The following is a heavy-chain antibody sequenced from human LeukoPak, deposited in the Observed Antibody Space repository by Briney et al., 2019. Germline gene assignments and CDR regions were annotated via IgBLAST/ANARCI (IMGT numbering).Heavy chain of an antibody. CDR3: ARSGIAVAAMPFDY. V-gene: IGHV3-21*01. CDR1: GFTFSSYS. D-gene: IGHD6-19*01. Sequence: GGSLRLSCAASGFTFSSYSMNWVRQAPGKGLEWVSSISSSSSYIYYADSVKGRFTISRDNAKNSLYLQMNSLRAEDTAVYYCARSGIAVAAMPFDYWGQGTLVTVSS. J-gene: IGHJ4*02. CDR2: ISSSSSYI.